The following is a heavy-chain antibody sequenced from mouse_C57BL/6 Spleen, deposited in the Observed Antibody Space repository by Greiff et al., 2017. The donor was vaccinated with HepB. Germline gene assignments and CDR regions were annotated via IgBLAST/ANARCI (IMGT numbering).Heavy chain of an antibody. D-gene: IGHD2-4*01. V-gene: IGHV5-9-1*02. CDR2: ISSGGDYI. J-gene: IGHJ4*01. CDR1: GFTFSSYA. CDR3: TRDDYDGDYYAMDY. Sequence: EVHLVESGEGLVKPGGSLKLSCAASGFTFSSYAMSWVRQTPEKRLEWVAYISSGGDYIYYADTVKGRFTISRDNARNTLYLQMSSMKSEDTAMYYCTRDDYDGDYYAMDYWGQGTSVTVSS.